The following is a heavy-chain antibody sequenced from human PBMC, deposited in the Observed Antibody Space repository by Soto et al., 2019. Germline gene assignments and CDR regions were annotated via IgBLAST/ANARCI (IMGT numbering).Heavy chain of an antibody. V-gene: IGHV1-69*13. J-gene: IGHJ4*01. Sequence: SVKVSCKASGGTFSRYPIAWVRQAPGHGLEWMGQIIPIFGTISHAQNFQGRITITADESTSTAYMGLSSLRSDDTAVYYCARPRTVAATKGYDYWG. CDR2: IIPIFGTI. CDR1: GGTFSRYP. D-gene: IGHD4-4*01. CDR3: ARPRTVAATKGYDY.